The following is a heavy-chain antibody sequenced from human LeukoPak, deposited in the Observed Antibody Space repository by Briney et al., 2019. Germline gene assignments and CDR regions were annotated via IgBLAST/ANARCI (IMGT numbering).Heavy chain of an antibody. CDR3: ARDGGYSGYDSENYVMDV. D-gene: IGHD5-12*01. CDR1: GFTFSSYG. CDR2: IWYDGSNK. V-gene: IGHV3-33*01. Sequence: GGSLRLSCAASGFTFSSYGMHWVRQAPGKGLEGVAVIWYDGSNKYYADSVKGRFTISRDNSKNTLYLQMNSLRAEDTAVYYCARDGGYSGYDSENYVMDVWGKGTTVTVSS. J-gene: IGHJ6*04.